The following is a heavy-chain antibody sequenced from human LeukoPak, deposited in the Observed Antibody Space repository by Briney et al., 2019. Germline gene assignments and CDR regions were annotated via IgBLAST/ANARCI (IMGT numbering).Heavy chain of an antibody. J-gene: IGHJ4*02. V-gene: IGHV3-15*01. D-gene: IGHD1-7*01. CDR2: IKSKTDGGST. Sequence: GGSLRLSCAASGFTFSNAWMSWVRQVPGKGLEWVGRIKSKTDGGSTDYAAPVKGRFTISRDDSKNTLYLQMNSLKTEDTAVYYCTTYLEILHGFDYWGQGTLVTVSS. CDR3: TTYLEILHGFDY. CDR1: GFTFSNAW.